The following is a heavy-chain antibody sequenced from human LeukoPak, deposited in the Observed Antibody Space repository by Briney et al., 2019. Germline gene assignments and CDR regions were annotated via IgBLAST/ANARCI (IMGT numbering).Heavy chain of an antibody. D-gene: IGHD3-16*01. V-gene: IGHV3-23*01. J-gene: IGHJ6*02. CDR3: AKDLSTSNSPAWGYYYKYGMDV. Sequence: GGSLRLSCAASGFTFSSYAMSWVRQAPGKGLEWVSTISGSGGRTYYADSVRGRFTISRDNSKNTLYLQMNSLRGEDTAVYYCAKDLSTSNSPAWGYYYKYGMDVWGQGTTVTVSS. CDR1: GFTFSSYA. CDR2: ISGSGGRT.